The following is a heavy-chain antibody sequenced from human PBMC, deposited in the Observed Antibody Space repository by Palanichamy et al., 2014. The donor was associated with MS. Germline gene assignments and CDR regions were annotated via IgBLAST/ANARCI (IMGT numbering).Heavy chain of an antibody. Sequence: EVQLVESGGGLVKPGGSLRLSCAASGFTFSSYSMNWVRQAPGKGLEWVSSISSSSSYIYYADSVKGRFTISRDNAKNSLYLQMNSLRAEDTAVYYCANAGYSSGWYSDYWGQGTLVTVSS. CDR2: ISSSSSYI. D-gene: IGHD6-19*01. CDR1: GFTFSSYS. J-gene: IGHJ4*02. V-gene: IGHV3-21*01. CDR3: ANAGYSSGWYSDY.